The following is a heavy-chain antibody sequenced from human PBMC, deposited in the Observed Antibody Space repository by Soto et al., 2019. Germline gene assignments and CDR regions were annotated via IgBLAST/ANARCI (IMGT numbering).Heavy chain of an antibody. CDR2: ISAYNGNT. Sequence: ASVKVSCKASGYTFTSYGISWVRQAPGQGLGWMGWISAYNGNTNYAQKLQGRVTMTTDTSTSTAYMELRSLRSDDTAVYYCASLYYDFWSDHPRDYYGMGVWGQGTTVTVSS. CDR3: ASLYYDFWSDHPRDYYGMGV. D-gene: IGHD3-3*01. J-gene: IGHJ6*02. CDR1: GYTFTSYG. V-gene: IGHV1-18*04.